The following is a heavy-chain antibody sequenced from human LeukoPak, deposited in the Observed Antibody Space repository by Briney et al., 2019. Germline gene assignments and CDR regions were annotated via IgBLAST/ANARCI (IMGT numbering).Heavy chain of an antibody. CDR2: ISGSGGST. J-gene: IGHJ6*03. V-gene: IGHV3-23*01. CDR3: ARGTTVTMIGDVFYYYMDV. CDR1: GFTFSSYA. Sequence: PGGSLRLSCAASGFTFSSYAMSWVRQAPGKGLEWVSAISGSGGSTYYADSVKGRFTISRDNSKNTLHLQMNSLRVENTAVYYCARGTTVTMIGDVFYYYMDVWGKGTTVTVSS. D-gene: IGHD4-17*01.